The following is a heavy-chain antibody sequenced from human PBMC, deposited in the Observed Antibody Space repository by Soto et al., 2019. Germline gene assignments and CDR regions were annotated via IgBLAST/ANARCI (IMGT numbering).Heavy chain of an antibody. Sequence: QVQLVESGGGVVQPGRSLRLSCAASGFTFSTFGIHWVRQAPGKGLEWVADIWYDGNTKYYADSVKGRFIISRDNSKNTLHLQMNSLRVEDTAVYYCARGLTPHYHYGMDVWGQGTTVIVSS. CDR1: GFTFSTFG. CDR2: IWYDGNTK. D-gene: IGHD6-19*01. J-gene: IGHJ6*02. CDR3: ARGLTPHYHYGMDV. V-gene: IGHV3-33*01.